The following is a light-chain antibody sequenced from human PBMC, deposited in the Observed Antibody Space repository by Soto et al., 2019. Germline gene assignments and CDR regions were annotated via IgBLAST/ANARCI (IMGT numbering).Light chain of an antibody. Sequence: SYELTQPPSVSVSPGQTARITCSGDALPKQYAYWYQQKPGQAPVLVIYKDSERPSGIPERFSGSSSGTTVTLTISGVQAEDEADYYCQSADSSGTHRVVFGGGTKLTVL. V-gene: IGLV3-25*03. CDR3: QSADSSGTHRVV. CDR1: ALPKQY. CDR2: KDS. J-gene: IGLJ2*01.